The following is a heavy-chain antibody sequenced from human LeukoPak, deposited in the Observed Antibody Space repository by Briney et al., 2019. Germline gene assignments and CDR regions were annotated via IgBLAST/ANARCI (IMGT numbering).Heavy chain of an antibody. J-gene: IGHJ4*02. CDR1: GFTFDDYA. V-gene: IGHV3-9*01. CDR2: ISWNSGSI. CDR3: AKGYSYGLFYAFDY. D-gene: IGHD5-18*01. Sequence: QPGRSLRLSCAASGFTFDDYAIHWVRHAPGKGLEWVSGISWNSGSIGYADSVKGRITISRDNAKNSLYLQLNSLGAEDTALYYCAKGYSYGLFYAFDYWGQGTLVTVSS.